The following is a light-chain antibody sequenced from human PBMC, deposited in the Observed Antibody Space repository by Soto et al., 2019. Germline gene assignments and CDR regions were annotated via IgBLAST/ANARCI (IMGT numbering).Light chain of an antibody. CDR3: QQYNNWPPVT. CDR1: QSVSSN. J-gene: IGKJ1*01. V-gene: IGKV3-15*01. Sequence: EIVMTQSPATLSVSPGERATLSCRASQSVSSNLAWYQQKPGQAPRLLIYGASTRATGIPARFSGSGSGTEFTLTISSLQSEDFAVYYGQQYNNWPPVTFGQGTKVEI. CDR2: GAS.